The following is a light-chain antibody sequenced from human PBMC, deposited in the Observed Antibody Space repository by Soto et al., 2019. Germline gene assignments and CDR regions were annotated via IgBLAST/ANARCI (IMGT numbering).Light chain of an antibody. V-gene: IGLV2-14*01. CDR1: SSDVGGYNY. CDR2: EVS. CDR3: SSYTSSSIDYV. J-gene: IGLJ1*01. Sequence: QSALTQPASVSGSPGQSITISCTGTSSDVGGYNYVSWYQQHPGKAPKLMIYEVSNRPSGVSNRFSGSKSGNTASLTISGLQAEDEAGYSCSSYTSSSIDYVFGTGTKLTVL.